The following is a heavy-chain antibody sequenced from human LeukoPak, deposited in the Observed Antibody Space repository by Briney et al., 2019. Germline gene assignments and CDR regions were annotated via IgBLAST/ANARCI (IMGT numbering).Heavy chain of an antibody. CDR3: ARLSQNCSSTSCYPRLDY. CDR2: IYHSGST. V-gene: IGHV4-59*04. J-gene: IGHJ4*02. CDR1: GGSISSYY. Sequence: SETLSLTCTVSGGSISSYYWSWIRQPPGKGLEWIGYIYHSGSTYYNPSLKSRVTISVDTSKNQFSLKLSSVTAADTAVYYCARLSQNCSSTSCYPRLDYWGQGTLVTVSS. D-gene: IGHD2-2*01.